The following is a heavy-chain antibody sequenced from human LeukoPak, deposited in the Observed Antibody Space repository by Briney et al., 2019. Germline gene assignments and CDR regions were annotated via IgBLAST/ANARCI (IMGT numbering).Heavy chain of an antibody. J-gene: IGHJ4*02. CDR3: ARDRAYSAFDY. D-gene: IGHD1-26*01. CDR1: GFTFRTSW. CDR2: INPDGGEK. V-gene: IGHV3-7*03. Sequence: TGGSLRLSCAVSGFTFRTSWMTWVRQAPGRGLERVAIINPDGGEKDYLESLKGRITISRDNAENSVHLQMTSLKAEDTAIYYCARDRAYSAFDYWGQGTLVTVSS.